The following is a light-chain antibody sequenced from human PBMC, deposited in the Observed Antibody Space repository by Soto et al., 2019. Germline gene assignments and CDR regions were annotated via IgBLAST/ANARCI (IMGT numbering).Light chain of an antibody. CDR2: EVS. Sequence: QSALTQPPSASGSPGQSVTISCTGTSSDVGGYNYVSWYQQHPGKAPKFLIFEVSKRPSGVPYRFSGSKSGNTASLTVSGLQADDEADYYCSSYSGSNDPVVFGGGTQLTVL. V-gene: IGLV2-8*01. CDR1: SSDVGGYNY. CDR3: SSYSGSNDPVV. J-gene: IGLJ2*01.